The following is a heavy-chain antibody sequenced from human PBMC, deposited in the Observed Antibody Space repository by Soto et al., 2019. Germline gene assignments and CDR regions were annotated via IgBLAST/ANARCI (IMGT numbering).Heavy chain of an antibody. V-gene: IGHV4-31*03. J-gene: IGHJ4*02. CDR3: ARGRTLAVPTDY. Sequence: PSETLSLTCTVSGGSVCSGGYDWSWIRQHPGKGLEWIGYIYYSGSTYYNPSLKSRVTISVDTSKNQFSLKLSSVTAADTAVYYCARGRTLAVPTDYWGQGTLVTVS. CDR2: IYYSGST. CDR1: GGSVCSGGYD.